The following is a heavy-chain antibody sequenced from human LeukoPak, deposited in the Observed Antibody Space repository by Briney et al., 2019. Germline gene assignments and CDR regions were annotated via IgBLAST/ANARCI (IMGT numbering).Heavy chain of an antibody. Sequence: GGSLRLSCAASGFTFSSYSMNWVRQAPGKGLEWVSSISSSSSYIYYADSVKGRFTISRDNAKNSLYLQMNSLRAEDTAVYYCASLERRTRFRIWGQGTMVTVSS. D-gene: IGHD1-1*01. J-gene: IGHJ3*02. CDR3: ASLERRTRFRI. V-gene: IGHV3-21*04. CDR2: ISSSSSYI. CDR1: GFTFSSYS.